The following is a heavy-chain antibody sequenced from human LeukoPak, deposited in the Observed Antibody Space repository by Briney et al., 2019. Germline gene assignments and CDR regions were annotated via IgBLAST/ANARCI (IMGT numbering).Heavy chain of an antibody. CDR2: INSDGIST. CDR1: DGTISAYW. D-gene: IGHD6-6*01. J-gene: IGHJ5*02. CDR3: VRTLYSSCWFFP. V-gene: IGHV3-74*01. Sequence: GGSLRLSCASADGTISAYWMHWGRQAPGKGLVWVSRINSDGISTSYADSVKGRFTISRDNAKNTLYLQMNSLRAEDTAVYYCVRTLYSSCWFFPWGQGTLVTVSS.